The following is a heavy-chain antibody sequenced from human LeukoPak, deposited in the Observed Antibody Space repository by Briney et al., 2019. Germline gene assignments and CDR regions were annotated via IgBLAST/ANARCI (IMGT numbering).Heavy chain of an antibody. Sequence: SETLSLTCTVSGGSICSYYWSWIRQAAGKGMEWIGYIYYSGSTNYNPSLKSRVTISVDTSKNQFSLKLSSVTAADTAVYYCARRSSWLKAFDIWGQGTMVTVSS. CDR2: IYYSGST. J-gene: IGHJ3*02. CDR1: GGSICSYY. D-gene: IGHD6-13*01. V-gene: IGHV4-59*08. CDR3: ARRSSWLKAFDI.